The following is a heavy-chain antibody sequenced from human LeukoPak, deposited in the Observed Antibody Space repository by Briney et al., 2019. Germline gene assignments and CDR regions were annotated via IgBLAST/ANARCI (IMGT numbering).Heavy chain of an antibody. CDR3: AKEISSGDY. V-gene: IGHV3-30*18. CDR2: ISYDGSNK. CDR1: GFTFSSYG. D-gene: IGHD6-19*01. Sequence: GGSLRLSCSASGFTFSSYGLHWVRQAPGKGLEWVAVISYDGSNKYYADSVKGRFTISRDNSKNTLYLQMNSLRAEDTAVYYCAKEISSGDYWGQGTLVTVSS. J-gene: IGHJ4*02.